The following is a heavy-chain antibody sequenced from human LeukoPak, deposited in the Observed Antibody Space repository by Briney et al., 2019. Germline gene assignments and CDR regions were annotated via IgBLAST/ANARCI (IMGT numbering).Heavy chain of an antibody. Sequence: SDTLSLTCTVSGGSISSYYWTWIRQSTGKGLEWIGYIYYTGSTNYNPSLKSRVTISVDTSKNQFSLKLSSVTAADTAVYYCARGATKFDRWGQGTLVTVSS. V-gene: IGHV4-59*07. CDR1: GGSISSYY. D-gene: IGHD1-26*01. CDR2: IYYTGST. CDR3: ARGATKFDR. J-gene: IGHJ4*02.